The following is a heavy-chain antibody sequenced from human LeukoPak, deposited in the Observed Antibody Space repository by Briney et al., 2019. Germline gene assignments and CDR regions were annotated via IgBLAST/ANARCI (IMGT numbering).Heavy chain of an antibody. D-gene: IGHD1-1*01. CDR3: ADNLSR. Sequence: GGSLRLSCATSAFPFSRYSMNWVRQAPGKGLEWVSYITSSGDTIYYADSVKGRFTISRDSAKNSLYLQMNSLRAEDTAVYFCADNLSRWGQGTLVTVSS. CDR1: AFPFSRYS. V-gene: IGHV3-48*04. CDR2: ITSSGDTI. J-gene: IGHJ4*02.